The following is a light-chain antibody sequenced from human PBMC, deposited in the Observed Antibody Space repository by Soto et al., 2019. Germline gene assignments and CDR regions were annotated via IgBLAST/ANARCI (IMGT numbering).Light chain of an antibody. Sequence: QSALTQPASVSGSPGQSITISCTGTSSDVGGYSYVSWYQQHPGKAPKLIIYEVSNRPSGVSNRFSGSKSGNTASLTISGLQAEDEADYYCSSYTSSNTLAVFGGGTKLTVL. CDR1: SSDVGGYSY. CDR2: EVS. CDR3: SSYTSSNTLAV. J-gene: IGLJ2*01. V-gene: IGLV2-14*01.